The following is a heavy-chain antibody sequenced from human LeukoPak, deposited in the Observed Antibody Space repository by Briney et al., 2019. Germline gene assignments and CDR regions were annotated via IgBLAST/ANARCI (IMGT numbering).Heavy chain of an antibody. D-gene: IGHD3-16*01. V-gene: IGHV3-74*01. CDR1: GYTFSRSW. J-gene: IGHJ4*02. CDR2: HNTDGTIT. CDR3: TRGLSGLGEKE. Sequence: PGGSLRLSCAGSGYTFSRSWMNWVRQAPGRGLVWVSRHNTDGTITYYADSVKGRFTISRDNAKNTLYLQMNSLRVEDTAVYYCTRGLSGLGEKEWGQGTLVTVSS.